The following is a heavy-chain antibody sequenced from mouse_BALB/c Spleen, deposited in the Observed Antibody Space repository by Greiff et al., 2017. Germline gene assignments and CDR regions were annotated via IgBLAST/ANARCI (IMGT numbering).Heavy chain of an antibody. CDR3: AELGRPY. CDR2: ISSGSSTI. D-gene: IGHD4-1*01. Sequence: EVKLVESGGGLVQPGGSRKLSCAASGFTFSSFGMHWVRQAPEKGLEWVAYISSGSSTIYYADTVKGRFTISRDNPKNTLFLQMTSLRSEDTAMYYCAELGRPYWGQGTLVTVSA. J-gene: IGHJ3*01. CDR1: GFTFSSFG. V-gene: IGHV5-17*02.